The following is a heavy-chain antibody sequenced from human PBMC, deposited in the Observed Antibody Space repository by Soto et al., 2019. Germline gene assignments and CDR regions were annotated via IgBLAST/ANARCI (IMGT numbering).Heavy chain of an antibody. V-gene: IGHV3-33*01. CDR2: IWYDGSNK. Sequence: GGSLRLSCAASGFTFSSYGMHWVRQAPGKGLEWVAVIWYDGSNKYYAESVKGRFTISRDNSKNMLYLQMNSLRAEDTAVYYCARDFYRGWELPQYYYYGMDVWGQGTTVTVSS. CDR1: GFTFSSYG. J-gene: IGHJ6*02. CDR3: ARDFYRGWELPQYYYYGMDV. D-gene: IGHD1-26*01.